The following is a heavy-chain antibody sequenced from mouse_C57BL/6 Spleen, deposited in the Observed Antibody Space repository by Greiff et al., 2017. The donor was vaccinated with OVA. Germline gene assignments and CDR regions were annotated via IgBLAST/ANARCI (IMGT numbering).Heavy chain of an antibody. J-gene: IGHJ3*01. D-gene: IGHD2-2*01. CDR3: ARSTMVTPAWFAY. Sequence: QVQLQQSGAELVKPGASVKISCKASGYAFSSYWMNWVKQRPGKGLEWIGQIYPGDGDTNYNGKFKGKATLTADKSSSTAYMQLSSLTSEDSAVYFCARSTMVTPAWFAYWGQGTLVTVSA. CDR2: IYPGDGDT. V-gene: IGHV1-80*01. CDR1: GYAFSSYW.